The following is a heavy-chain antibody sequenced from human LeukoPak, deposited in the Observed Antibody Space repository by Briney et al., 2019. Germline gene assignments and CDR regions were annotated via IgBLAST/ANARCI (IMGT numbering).Heavy chain of an antibody. Sequence: SETLSLTCTVSDDPINSGVYYWTWIRQPAGKGLEWIGHIYTSGTTTNSNPSLKSRVAISLDTSKNHFPLKLSSVTAADTAVYYCARAKKRSGRSRNFYLDVWGKGTTVTVSS. CDR1: DDPINSGVYY. J-gene: IGHJ6*03. CDR2: IYTSGTTT. D-gene: IGHD1-26*01. CDR3: ARAKKRSGRSRNFYLDV. V-gene: IGHV4-61*09.